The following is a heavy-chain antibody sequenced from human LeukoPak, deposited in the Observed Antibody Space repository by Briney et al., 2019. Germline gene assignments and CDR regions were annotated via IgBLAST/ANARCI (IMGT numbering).Heavy chain of an antibody. CDR2: ISWNSGSI. D-gene: IGHD4-17*01. CDR1: GFTFDDYA. CDR3: AKDYGDYVYDAFDI. V-gene: IGHV3-9*01. Sequence: GRSLRLSCAASGFTFDDYAMHWVRHAPGKGLEWVSGISWNSGSIGYADSVKGRFTISRDNAKNSLYLQMNSLRAEDTALYYCAKDYGDYVYDAFDIWGQGTMVTVSS. J-gene: IGHJ3*02.